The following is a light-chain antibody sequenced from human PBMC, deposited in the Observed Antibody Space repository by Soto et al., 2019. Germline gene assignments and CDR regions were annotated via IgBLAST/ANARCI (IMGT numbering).Light chain of an antibody. Sequence: QSALAQPASVSGSPVQSITISCTGSTNDVGSYNLVSWYQQHPGKAPKLLIYEATERPSGVSNRFSGSKSGNTASLTVSGLQAEDEANYFCCSYAGNRDFWVFGGGTKLTVL. V-gene: IGLV2-23*01. CDR1: TNDVGSYNL. J-gene: IGLJ3*02. CDR2: EAT. CDR3: CSYAGNRDFWV.